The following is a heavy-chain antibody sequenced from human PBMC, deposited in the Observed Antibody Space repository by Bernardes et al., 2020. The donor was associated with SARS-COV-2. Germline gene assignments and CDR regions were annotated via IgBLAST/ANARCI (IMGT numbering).Heavy chain of an antibody. V-gene: IGHV3-13*01. CDR1: GFTFSSYD. Sequence: GGSLRLSCAASGFTFSSYDMHWVRQATGKGLEGVSAIGTAGDTYYPGSVKGRFTISRENAKNSLYLQMNSLRAGDTAVYYCARAAYGGSFYYYYGMDVWGQGTTVTVSS. D-gene: IGHD2-15*01. J-gene: IGHJ6*02. CDR2: IGTAGDT. CDR3: ARAAYGGSFYYYYGMDV.